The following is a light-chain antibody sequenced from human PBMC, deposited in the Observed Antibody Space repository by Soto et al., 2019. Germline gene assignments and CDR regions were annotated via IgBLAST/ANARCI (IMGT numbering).Light chain of an antibody. V-gene: IGLV2-14*01. CDR1: SSDVGGYNY. CDR3: SSXXXXXXRV. CDR2: DVS. Sequence: QSALTQPASVSGSPGQSIAISCTGTSSDVGGYNYVSWYQQHPGKAPKLMIYDVSNRPSGVSNRFSGSKSGNKAYLTISGXXAYDXADYYCSSXXXXXXRVFGXGT. J-gene: IGLJ1*01.